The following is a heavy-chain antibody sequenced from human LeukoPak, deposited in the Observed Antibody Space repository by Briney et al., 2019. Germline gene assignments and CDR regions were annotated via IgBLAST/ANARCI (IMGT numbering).Heavy chain of an antibody. J-gene: IGHJ5*02. CDR3: AKGLDGLILQLSVFS. Sequence: GGSLRLSCAASRFIVSTSYMSWVRQAPGKGLGWVSLIYTDGTTYYADSVKGRFTISRDNSQNTLYLQMNSLRVEDTAVYYCAKGLDGLILQLSVFSWGQGTLVTVSS. CDR1: RFIVSTSY. D-gene: IGHD4-11*01. CDR2: IYTDGTT. V-gene: IGHV3-66*02.